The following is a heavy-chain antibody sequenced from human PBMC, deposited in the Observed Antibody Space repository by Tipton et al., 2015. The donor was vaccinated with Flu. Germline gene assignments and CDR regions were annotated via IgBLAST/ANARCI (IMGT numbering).Heavy chain of an antibody. V-gene: IGHV4-38-2*01. D-gene: IGHD2-15*01. CDR3: LAGLNWFDP. CDR1: GYSISSGYY. J-gene: IGHJ5*02. CDR2: IYYSGST. Sequence: GLVKPSETLSLTCAVSGYSISSGYYWGWIRQPPGKGLEWIGSIYYSGSTYYNPSLKSRVTISVDTSKNQFSLKLSSVTAADTAVYYCLAGLNWFDPWGQGTLVTVSS.